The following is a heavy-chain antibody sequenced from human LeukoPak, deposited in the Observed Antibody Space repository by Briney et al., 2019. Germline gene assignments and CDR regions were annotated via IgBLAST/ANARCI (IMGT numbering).Heavy chain of an antibody. CDR3: AREWGHCSSTSCYTEGDY. J-gene: IGHJ4*02. CDR1: GDSISSSNYY. V-gene: IGHV4-39*07. D-gene: IGHD2-2*02. CDR2: IYYSGST. Sequence: SETLSLTCTVSGDSISSSNYYWGWIRQPPGKGLEWIGSIYYSGSTYYNPSLKSRVTISVDTSKNQFSLKLSSVTAADTAVYYCAREWGHCSSTSCYTEGDYWGQGTLVTVSS.